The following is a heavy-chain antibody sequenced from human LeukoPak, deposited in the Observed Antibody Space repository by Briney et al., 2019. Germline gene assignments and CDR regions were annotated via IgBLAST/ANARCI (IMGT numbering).Heavy chain of an antibody. Sequence: SQTLSLTCTVSGGSISSGDYYWSWLRQPPGKGLEWIGYIYYSGSTYYNPSLKSRVTISVDTCKNQFSLKLSSVTAADTAVYYCARAPLGSDAFDIWGQGTMVTVSS. J-gene: IGHJ3*02. CDR3: ARAPLGSDAFDI. CDR1: GGSISSGDYY. CDR2: IYYSGST. D-gene: IGHD3-16*02. V-gene: IGHV4-30-4*08.